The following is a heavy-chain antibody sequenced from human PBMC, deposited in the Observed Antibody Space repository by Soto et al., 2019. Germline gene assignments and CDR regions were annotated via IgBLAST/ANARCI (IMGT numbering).Heavy chain of an antibody. CDR2: IYYRGTT. D-gene: IGHD2-15*01. Sequence: SETLSLTCTVSGGSISNSSYYWDWIRKPPGKGLEWIGTIYYRGTTYYNPSLESRVTMSVDTSKNQFSLKLSSVTAPDTAVYYCARTLKGSWVFDGFDIWGQGTMVTVSS. V-gene: IGHV4-39*01. J-gene: IGHJ3*02. CDR1: GGSISNSSYY. CDR3: ARTLKGSWVFDGFDI.